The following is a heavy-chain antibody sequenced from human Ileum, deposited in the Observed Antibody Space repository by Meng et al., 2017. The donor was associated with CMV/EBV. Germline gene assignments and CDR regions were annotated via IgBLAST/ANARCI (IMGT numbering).Heavy chain of an antibody. CDR3: ARRRGPRGYIDY. D-gene: IGHD3-10*01. J-gene: IGHJ4*02. CDR1: GGSFSDYY. Sequence: EESGPGLVKPSGSLSLSLTFFGGSFSDYYWNWIRQPAGQGLEWIGRIHSNGATDYNPSLQSRVTMSVDSSKNEFFLSLSFVTAADTAIYYCARRRGPRGYIDYWGQGILVTVSS. V-gene: IGHV4-4*07. CDR2: IHSNGAT.